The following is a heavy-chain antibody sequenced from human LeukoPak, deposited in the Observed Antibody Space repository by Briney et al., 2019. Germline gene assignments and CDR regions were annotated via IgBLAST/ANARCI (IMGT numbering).Heavy chain of an antibody. V-gene: IGHV3-21*01. CDR1: GFTFRNAW. CDR3: ARGPVLRYFDWLNYFDY. Sequence: GGSLRLSCTASGFTFRNAWMCWVRQAPGKGLEWVSSISSSSSYIYYADSVKGRFTISRDNAKNSLYLQMNSLRAEDTAVYYCARGPVLRYFDWLNYFDYWGQGTLVTVSS. J-gene: IGHJ4*02. D-gene: IGHD3-9*01. CDR2: ISSSSSYI.